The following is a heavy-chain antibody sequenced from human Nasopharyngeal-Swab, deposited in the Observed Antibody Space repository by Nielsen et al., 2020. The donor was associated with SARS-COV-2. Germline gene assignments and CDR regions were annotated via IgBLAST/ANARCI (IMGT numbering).Heavy chain of an antibody. V-gene: IGHV1-2*06. Sequence: ASVKVSCKASGYTFTGYYMHWVRQAPGQGLEWMGRINPNSGGTNYAQKFQGRVTMTRDTSISTAYMALSRLRSDDTAVYYCASSGVVTPNYYYGMDVWGQGTTVTVSS. CDR3: ASSGVVTPNYYYGMDV. CDR1: GYTFTGYY. J-gene: IGHJ6*02. CDR2: INPNSGGT. D-gene: IGHD4-23*01.